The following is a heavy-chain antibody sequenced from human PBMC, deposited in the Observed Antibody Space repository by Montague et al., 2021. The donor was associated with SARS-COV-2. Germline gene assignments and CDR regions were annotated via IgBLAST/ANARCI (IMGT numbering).Heavy chain of an antibody. J-gene: IGHJ6*02. D-gene: IGHD2-21*02. CDR1: GFAFTSYE. V-gene: IGHV3-48*03. CDR2: ISTDGSDI. Sequence: SLRLSCAASGFAFTSYEMHWVRQAPGKGLEWIPYISTDGSDISYTDAVKGRFTISRDNAKNSLYLEMSSLRVEDTALYYCAREWEVTSISYYYGLDVWGPGTTVTVSS. CDR3: AREWEVTSISYYYGLDV.